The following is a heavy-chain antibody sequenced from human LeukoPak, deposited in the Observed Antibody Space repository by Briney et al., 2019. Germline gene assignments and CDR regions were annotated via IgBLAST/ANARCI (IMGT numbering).Heavy chain of an antibody. J-gene: IGHJ4*02. CDR2: IKQDGSEK. CDR3: ARSSGYCSGGSCYRDY. V-gene: IGHV3-7*05. Sequence: GGSLRLSCAASGFTFSTYWMSWVRQAPGKGLEWVANIKQDGSEKYYVDSVKGRFTISRDNAKNSLYLQMNSLRAEDTAVYYCARSSGYCSGGSCYRDYWGRGTLVTVSS. CDR1: GFTFSTYW. D-gene: IGHD2-15*01.